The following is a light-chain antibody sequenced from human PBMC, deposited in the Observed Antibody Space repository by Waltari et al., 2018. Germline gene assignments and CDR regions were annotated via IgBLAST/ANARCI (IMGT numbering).Light chain of an antibody. CDR3: TSYAGGSNVV. J-gene: IGLJ2*01. Sequence: QSALTQPPSASGSPGQSVPIPCTGTSNDIGYYNFDSWYQQHPGKAPKRMIYEVNKRPSGVPDRFSGSKSGNTASLTVSGLQPEDEADYYCTSYAGGSNVVFGGGTELTVL. V-gene: IGLV2-8*01. CDR2: EVN. CDR1: SNDIGYYNF.